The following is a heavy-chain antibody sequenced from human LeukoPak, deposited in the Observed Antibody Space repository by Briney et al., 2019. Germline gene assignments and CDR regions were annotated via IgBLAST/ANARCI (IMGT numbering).Heavy chain of an antibody. V-gene: IGHV3-30*02. D-gene: IGHD2-2*01. J-gene: IGHJ4*02. Sequence: GGSLRLSRAASGFTFSNYGMHWVRQAPGKGLEWVAFIRYDGSNKYYADSVKGRFTISRDNSKNTLYLQMNSLRAEDTAVYYCAKFVGTSLFDYWGQGTLVTVSS. CDR2: IRYDGSNK. CDR3: AKFVGTSLFDY. CDR1: GFTFSNYG.